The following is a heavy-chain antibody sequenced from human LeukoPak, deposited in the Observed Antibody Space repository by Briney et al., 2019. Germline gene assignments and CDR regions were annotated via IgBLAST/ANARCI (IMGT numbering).Heavy chain of an antibody. Sequence: PGGSLRLSCAGSEFSFNTYSMNWVRQAPGKGLEWVSFIYSDNTHYSDSVKGRFTISRDNSKNTLYLQMNSLRAEDTAVYYCARRAGAYSHPYDYWGQGTLVTVSS. D-gene: IGHD4/OR15-4a*01. CDR3: ARRAGAYSHPYDY. CDR1: EFSFNTYS. J-gene: IGHJ4*02. CDR2: IYSDNT. V-gene: IGHV3-53*01.